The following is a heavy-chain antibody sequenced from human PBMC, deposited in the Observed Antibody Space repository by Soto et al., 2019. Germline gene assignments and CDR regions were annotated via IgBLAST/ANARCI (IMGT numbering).Heavy chain of an antibody. V-gene: IGHV4-59*08. CDR3: ARHRPLVYGSGSYYPSAYYYYMDV. CDR2: IYYSGST. Sequence: QVQLQESGPGLVKPSETLSLTCTVSGGSISSYYWSWIRQPPGKGLEWIGYIYYSGSTNYNPSLKSRVTISVDTSKNQFSLKLSSVTAADTAVYYCARHRPLVYGSGSYYPSAYYYYMDVWGKGTTVTVSS. D-gene: IGHD3-10*01. J-gene: IGHJ6*03. CDR1: GGSISSYY.